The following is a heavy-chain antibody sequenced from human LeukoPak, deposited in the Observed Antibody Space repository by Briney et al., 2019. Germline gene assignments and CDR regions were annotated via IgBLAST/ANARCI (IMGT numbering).Heavy chain of an antibody. J-gene: IGHJ6*02. CDR2: IWYDGSNK. Sequence: PGRSLRLSCAASGFTFSSYGMHWVRQAPGKGLEWVAVIWYDGSNKYYADSVKGRFTISRDNSKNTLYLQMNSLRAEDTAVYYCARDLSWYYDSSGYYYSPNYGMDVWGQGTTVTVSS. V-gene: IGHV3-33*01. CDR3: ARDLSWYYDSSGYYYSPNYGMDV. D-gene: IGHD3-22*01. CDR1: GFTFSSYG.